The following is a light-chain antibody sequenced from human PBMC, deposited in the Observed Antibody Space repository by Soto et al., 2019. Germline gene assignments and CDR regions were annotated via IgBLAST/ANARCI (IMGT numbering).Light chain of an antibody. J-gene: IGKJ1*01. V-gene: IGKV1-5*03. CDR2: EAS. CDR3: QQYYSFPRT. CDR1: QSISSL. Sequence: DILMTQSPSTLSASAGGRATITCRASQSISSLLAWYQHKPGQAPKFLIYEASSLQSGVPSRFSGSGSGAEFTLTITSLQPDDFATYYCQQYYSFPRTFGQGTKVDIK.